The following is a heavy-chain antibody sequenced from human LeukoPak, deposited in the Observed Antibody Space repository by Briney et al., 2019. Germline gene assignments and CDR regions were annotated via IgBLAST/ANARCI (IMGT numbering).Heavy chain of an antibody. CDR3: AKAGSQYYYDSSGYYYVFDYFDY. J-gene: IGHJ4*02. V-gene: IGHV3-23*01. CDR2: ISGSGGST. D-gene: IGHD3-22*01. Sequence: PGGSLRLSCAASGFTFSSYGMSWVRQAPGKGLEWVSAISGSGGSTYYADSVKGRFTISRDNSKNTLYLQMNRLRAEDTAVYYCAKAGSQYYYDSSGYYYVFDYFDYWGQGTLVTVSS. CDR1: GFTFSSYG.